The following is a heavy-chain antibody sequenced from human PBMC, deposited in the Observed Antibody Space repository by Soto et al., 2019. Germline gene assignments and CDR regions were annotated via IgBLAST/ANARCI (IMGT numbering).Heavy chain of an antibody. CDR2: ISSDGSST. CDR3: ASEYYGVLTGYYNDY. D-gene: IGHD3-9*01. J-gene: IGHJ4*02. V-gene: IGHV3-74*01. CDR1: GFSFRSYW. Sequence: EVQLVESGGGLVQSGGSLGLSCAASGFSFRSYWMHWVRQAPGKGLVWVARISSDGSSTTYADSANGRFTISRDNAANTLYLQMSSLRAEDTAVYYCASEYYGVLTGYYNDYWGQGTLVTVSS.